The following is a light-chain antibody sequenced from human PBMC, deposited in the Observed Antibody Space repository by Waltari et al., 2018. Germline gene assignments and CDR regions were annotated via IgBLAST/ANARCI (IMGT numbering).Light chain of an antibody. V-gene: IGKV1-5*03. J-gene: IGKJ1*01. CDR3: LQYNSYPWT. CDR2: KAS. CDR1: RSIRSY. Sequence: DIQLTQSPSTLSASVGDRVTITCRASRSIRSYMAWYQQKPGKAPRLLIYKASYLESGVPSRFSGSGSGTAFTLTISSLQADDFATYYCLQYNSYPWTFGQGTKVEIK.